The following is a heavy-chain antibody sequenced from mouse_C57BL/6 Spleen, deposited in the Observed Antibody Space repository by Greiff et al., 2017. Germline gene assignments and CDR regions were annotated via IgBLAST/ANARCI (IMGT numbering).Heavy chain of an antibody. V-gene: IGHV1-5*01. D-gene: IGHD2-3*01. J-gene: IGHJ3*01. Sequence: VQLQQSGTVLARPGASVKMSCKTSGYTFTSYWMHWVKQRPGQGLEWIGAFYPGNSDTRSNQKFTGKAKLTAVTSASTAYMELSSLTNEDSAVYYGTRRAYDGYYDWFAYWGQGTLVTVSA. CDR2: FYPGNSDT. CDR3: TRRAYDGYYDWFAY. CDR1: GYTFTSYW.